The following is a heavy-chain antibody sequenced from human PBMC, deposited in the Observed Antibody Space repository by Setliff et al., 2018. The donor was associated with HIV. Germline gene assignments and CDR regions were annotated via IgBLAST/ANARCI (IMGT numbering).Heavy chain of an antibody. Sequence: SETLSLTCIVSGDSITTYYWSWIRQSPAKGLEWIGYINSSGSTKYNPSLRSRVTISVDTSKNQFSLKLSSVTAADTAVYYCAREFLESNSWVFDNWGQGTLVTVSS. V-gene: IGHV4-4*08. D-gene: IGHD3-3*01. CDR3: AREFLESNSWVFDN. CDR1: GDSITTYY. CDR2: INSSGST. J-gene: IGHJ4*02.